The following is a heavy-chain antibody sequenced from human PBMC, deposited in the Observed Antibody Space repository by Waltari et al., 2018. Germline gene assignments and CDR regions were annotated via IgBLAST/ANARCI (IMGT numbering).Heavy chain of an antibody. D-gene: IGHD3-3*01. J-gene: IGHJ6*02. CDR1: GGSISSGSYY. V-gene: IGHV4-61*02. CDR3: ARDPYYDFWSGHTSYYGMDV. Sequence: QVQLQESGPGLVKPSQTLSLTCTVSGGSISSGSYYWSWIRQPAGKGLEWIGRIYTSGRTTSNPSLKSRVTISVDTSKNQFSLKLSSVTAADTAVYYCARDPYYDFWSGHTSYYGMDVWGQGTTVTVSS. CDR2: IYTSGRT.